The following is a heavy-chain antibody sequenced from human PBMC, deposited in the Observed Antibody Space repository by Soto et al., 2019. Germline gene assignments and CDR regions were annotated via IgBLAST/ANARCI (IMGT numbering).Heavy chain of an antibody. Sequence: PSETLSLTCTVCGGSMSSYYCSWIRQPAWKGLEWIGRIYTSGITNYNPSLKSRVTMSVDASKNQFSLRLTSVTAADTAVYYCARDKRMSHTEWWWFDPCGQGILVTVSS. CDR1: GGSMSSYY. D-gene: IGHD2-15*01. J-gene: IGHJ5*02. CDR3: ARDKRMSHTEWWWFDP. CDR2: IYTSGIT. V-gene: IGHV4-4*07.